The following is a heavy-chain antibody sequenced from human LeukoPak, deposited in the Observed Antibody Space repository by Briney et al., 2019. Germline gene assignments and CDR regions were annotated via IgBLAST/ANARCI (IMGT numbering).Heavy chain of an antibody. J-gene: IGHJ5*02. CDR3: ARDLYGYCSGGSCSGRFDP. Sequence: ASVKVSFKASGYTFTSYGISWVRQAPGQGLEWMGWISAYNGNTNYAQKLQGRVTMTTDTSTSTAYMELRSLTSDDTAVYYCARDLYGYCSGGSCSGRFDPWGQGTLVTVSS. D-gene: IGHD2-15*01. CDR2: ISAYNGNT. V-gene: IGHV1-18*01. CDR1: GYTFTSYG.